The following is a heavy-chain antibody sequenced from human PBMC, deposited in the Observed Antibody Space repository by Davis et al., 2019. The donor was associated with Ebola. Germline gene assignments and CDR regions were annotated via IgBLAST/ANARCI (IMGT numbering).Heavy chain of an antibody. CDR2: ISSSSSTI. D-gene: IGHD2-21*02. CDR1: GFTFSSYS. V-gene: IGHV3-48*02. Sequence: PGGSLRLSCAASGFTFSSYSMNWVRQAPGKGLEWVSYISSSSSTIYYADSVKGRFTISRDNAKNSLYLQMNSLRDEDTAVYYCARAEYCGGDCYPFDYWGQETLVSVSS. J-gene: IGHJ4*02. CDR3: ARAEYCGGDCYPFDY.